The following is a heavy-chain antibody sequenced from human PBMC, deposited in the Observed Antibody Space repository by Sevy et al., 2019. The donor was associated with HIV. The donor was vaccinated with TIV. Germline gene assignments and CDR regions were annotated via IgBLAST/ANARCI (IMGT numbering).Heavy chain of an antibody. Sequence: GGSLRLSCAASGFTFDDYAMHWVRQAPGKGLEWVSGINWDSGSVGYAASVKGRFTISRDNSENPLYLQMKSLRPEDTALYYCAKDRVGAMRMSGFDIWGQGTMVTVSS. J-gene: IGHJ3*02. V-gene: IGHV3-9*01. CDR2: INWDSGSV. CDR1: GFTFDDYA. CDR3: AKDRVGAMRMSGFDI. D-gene: IGHD1-26*01.